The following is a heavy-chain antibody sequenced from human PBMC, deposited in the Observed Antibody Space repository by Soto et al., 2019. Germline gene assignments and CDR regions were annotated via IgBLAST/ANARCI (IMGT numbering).Heavy chain of an antibody. V-gene: IGHV3-30-3*01. D-gene: IGHD5-18*01. CDR1: GFTFSSYA. Sequence: QVQLVESGGGVVQPGRSLRLSCAASGFTFSSYAMHWVRQAPGKGLEWVAVISYDGSNKYYADSVKGRFTISRDNSKNTRYRKMNSLRAEDTAVYYGAGDGQLWPGCFDYWGQGTLVTVS. CDR3: AGDGQLWPGCFDY. J-gene: IGHJ4*02. CDR2: ISYDGSNK.